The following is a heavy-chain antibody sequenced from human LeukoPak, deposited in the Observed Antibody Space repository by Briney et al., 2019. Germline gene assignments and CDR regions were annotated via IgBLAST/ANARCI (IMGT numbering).Heavy chain of an antibody. CDR1: GFTFSSYS. V-gene: IGHV3-21*01. CDR2: ISSSGSYI. Sequence: GGSLRLSCAASGFTFSSYSMNWVRQAPGKGLEWVSCISSSGSYIYYADPVKGRFTISRDNAKNSLYLQVNSLRDDDTAVYYCARGGAPEAGTGYFHYWGQGTLVTVSS. J-gene: IGHJ4*02. D-gene: IGHD6-19*01. CDR3: ARGGAPEAGTGYFHY.